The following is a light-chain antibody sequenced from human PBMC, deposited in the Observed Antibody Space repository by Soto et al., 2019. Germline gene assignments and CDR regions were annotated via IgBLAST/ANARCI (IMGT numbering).Light chain of an antibody. CDR2: YDS. J-gene: IGLJ2*01. CDR3: QVWDSSGDHVV. V-gene: IGLV3-21*04. Sequence: VVTQPPSVSVAPGKTARITCGGNNSGSKSVHWYQQKPGQAPVLVIYYDSDRPSGIPERFSGSNSGNTATLTISRVEAGDEADYYCQVWDSSGDHVVFGGGTKLTVL. CDR1: NSGSKS.